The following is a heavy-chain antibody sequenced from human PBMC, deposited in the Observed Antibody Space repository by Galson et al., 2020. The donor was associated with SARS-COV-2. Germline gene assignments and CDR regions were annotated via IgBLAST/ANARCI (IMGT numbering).Heavy chain of an antibody. J-gene: IGHJ6*02. Sequence: GGSLRLSCAASGFTFSSYGMHWVRQAPGKGLEWVAVIWYDGSNKYYADSVKSRFTISRDNSKNTLYLQMNSLRAEDTAVYYCAKGAHGMDVWGQGTTVTVSS. CDR1: GFTFSSYG. CDR2: IWYDGSNK. CDR3: AKGAHGMDV. V-gene: IGHV3-33*06.